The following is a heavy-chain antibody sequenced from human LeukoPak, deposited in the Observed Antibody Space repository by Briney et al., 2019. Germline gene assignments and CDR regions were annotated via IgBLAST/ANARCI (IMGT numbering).Heavy chain of an antibody. Sequence: GGPLRLSCAASGFTFSSYSMNWVRQAPGKGLEWVSYISSSSTIYYADSVKGRFTISRDNAKNSLYLQMNSLRDEDTAVYYCARVPDQGFDYWGQGTLVTVSS. D-gene: IGHD1-14*01. CDR3: ARVPDQGFDY. CDR2: ISSSSTI. J-gene: IGHJ4*02. CDR1: GFTFSSYS. V-gene: IGHV3-48*02.